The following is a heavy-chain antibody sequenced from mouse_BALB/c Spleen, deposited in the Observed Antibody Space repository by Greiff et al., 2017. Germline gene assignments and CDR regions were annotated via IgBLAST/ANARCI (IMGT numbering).Heavy chain of an antibody. V-gene: IGHV14-3*02. Sequence: VQLKESGAELVKPGASVKLSCTASGFNIKDTYMHWVKQRPEQGLEWIGRIDPANGNTKYDPKFQGKATITADTSSNTAYLQLSSLTSEDTAVYYCAREEDYGYWYFDVWGAGTTVTVSS. CDR3: AREEDYGYWYFDV. CDR2: IDPANGNT. J-gene: IGHJ1*01. D-gene: IGHD1-1*02. CDR1: GFNIKDTY.